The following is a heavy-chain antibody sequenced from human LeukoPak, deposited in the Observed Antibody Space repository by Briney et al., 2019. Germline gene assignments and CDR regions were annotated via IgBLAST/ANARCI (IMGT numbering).Heavy chain of an antibody. CDR3: ARGPTISETCYFDY. Sequence: PSETLSLNCAVSGLFVSSYYCSWLRQSPGKGLEWIAEINHRGDTNYNPSVKSRVTISVDTSKNQFSLQVTSLTAADTAVYFCARGPTISETCYFDYWGQGTLVTVSS. CDR1: GLFVSSYY. D-gene: IGHD5-24*01. J-gene: IGHJ4*03. CDR2: INHRGDT. V-gene: IGHV4-34*01.